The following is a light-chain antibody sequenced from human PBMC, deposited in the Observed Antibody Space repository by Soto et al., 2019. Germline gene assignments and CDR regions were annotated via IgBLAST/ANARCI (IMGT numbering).Light chain of an antibody. V-gene: IGLV1-47*01. J-gene: IGLJ2*01. CDR1: SSNIGSNY. CDR3: AAWDDSLSGRV. CDR2: RSD. Sequence: QSVLTQPPSASGTPGQRVTISCSGSSSNIGSNYVYWYQQLPGTAPKLLIYRSDQRPSGVPDRFSGSLSGTSASLAISGLRSEDEADYYCAAWDDSLSGRVFGGGTQLTVL.